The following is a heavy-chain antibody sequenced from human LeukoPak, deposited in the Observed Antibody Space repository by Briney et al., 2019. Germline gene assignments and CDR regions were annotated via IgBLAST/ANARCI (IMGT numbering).Heavy chain of an antibody. V-gene: IGHV3-48*01. CDR1: GFTFSSYS. Sequence: GGSLRLSCAASGFTFSSYSMNWVRQAPGKGLEWVSYITARSAIYYADSVKGRFAISRDNAKDSLYLQMNSLRADDTAVYYCARVRGAGLQYYYMDVWGKGTTVTVSS. J-gene: IGHJ6*03. D-gene: IGHD1-26*01. CDR3: ARVRGAGLQYYYMDV. CDR2: ITARSAI.